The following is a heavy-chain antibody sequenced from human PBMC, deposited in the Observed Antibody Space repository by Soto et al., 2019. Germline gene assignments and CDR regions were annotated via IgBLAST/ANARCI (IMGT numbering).Heavy chain of an antibody. D-gene: IGHD1-26*01. CDR3: ARDDEGGSDCDLGY. V-gene: IGHV3-30-3*01. Sequence: QVQLVESGGGVVQPGRSLRLSCAVSGFTFSSHAMHWVRQAPGKGLEWVALISSDGSNKYYADSVKGRFTTSRDNSKNTMYLQMNSRRVEDTAVYYWARDDEGGSDCDLGYWGQGALVTVSS. J-gene: IGHJ4*02. CDR1: GFTFSSHA. CDR2: ISSDGSNK.